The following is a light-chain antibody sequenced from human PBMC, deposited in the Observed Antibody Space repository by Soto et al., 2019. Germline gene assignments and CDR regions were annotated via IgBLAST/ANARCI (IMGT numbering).Light chain of an antibody. Sequence: EIVLTQSPATLSLSPGERATLSCRASQSVSSYLAWYQQKPGQAPRLLIYDASNRATGIPARFSGSGSGTDFTLTISRLEPEDFAVYYCQQHCSSPWTFGQGTNVDI. V-gene: IGKV3-11*01. CDR3: QQHCSSPWT. CDR1: QSVSSY. CDR2: DAS. J-gene: IGKJ1*01.